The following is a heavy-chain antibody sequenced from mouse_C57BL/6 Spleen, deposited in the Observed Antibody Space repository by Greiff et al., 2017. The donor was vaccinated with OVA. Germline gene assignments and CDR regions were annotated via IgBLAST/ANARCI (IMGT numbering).Heavy chain of an antibody. V-gene: IGHV5-17*01. CDR3: ARGTYDYDEGAWFAY. D-gene: IGHD2-4*01. CDR1: GFTFSDYG. CDR2: ISSGSSTI. J-gene: IGHJ3*01. Sequence: EVKLMESGGGLVKPGGSLKLSCAASGFTFSDYGMHWVRQAPEKGLEWVAYISSGSSTIYYADTVKGRFTISRDNAKNTLFLQMTSLRSEDTAMYYCARGTYDYDEGAWFAYWGQGTLVTVSA.